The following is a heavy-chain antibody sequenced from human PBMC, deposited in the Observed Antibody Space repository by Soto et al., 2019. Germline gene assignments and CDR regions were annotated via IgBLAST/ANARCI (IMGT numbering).Heavy chain of an antibody. CDR1: GFSLSNARMG. D-gene: IGHD4-17*01. CDR3: ARTTTVTSHYYYYGMDV. V-gene: IGHV2-26*01. J-gene: IGHJ6*02. Sequence: GSGPTLVNPTETLTLTCTVSGFSLSNARMGVSWIRQPPGKALEWLAHIFSNDEKSYSTSLKSRLTISKDTSKSQVVLTMTNMDPVDTATYYCARTTTVTSHYYYYGMDVWGQGTMVTVSS. CDR2: IFSNDEK.